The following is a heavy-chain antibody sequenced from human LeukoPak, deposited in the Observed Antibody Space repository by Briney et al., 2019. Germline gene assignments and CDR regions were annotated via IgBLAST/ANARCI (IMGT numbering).Heavy chain of an antibody. D-gene: IGHD3-22*01. CDR1: GFTFSSYA. V-gene: IGHV3-23*01. CDR3: AKELYYDSSGYPSAFDY. Sequence: VGSLRLSCAASGFTFSSYAMSWVRQAPGKVLEWVSAMSGSGGSTYYADSVKGRFTISRDNSKNTLYLQMNSLRAEDTAVYYCAKELYYDSSGYPSAFDYWGQGTLVTVSS. J-gene: IGHJ4*02. CDR2: MSGSGGST.